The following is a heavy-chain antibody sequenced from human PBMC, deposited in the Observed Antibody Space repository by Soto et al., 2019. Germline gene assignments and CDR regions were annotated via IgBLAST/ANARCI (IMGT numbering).Heavy chain of an antibody. CDR2: ISSGSSGT. CDR1: GFTFSSVS. V-gene: IGHV3-21*01. CDR3: ARVDY. Sequence: PGGSLRLSCEASGFTFSSVSMNWVRQVPGKGLEWVASISSGSSGTWYADSVKGRFIISRDNAQNSLFLQMNTLRPEDTAMYYCARVDYWGPGTQVTVSS. J-gene: IGHJ4*02.